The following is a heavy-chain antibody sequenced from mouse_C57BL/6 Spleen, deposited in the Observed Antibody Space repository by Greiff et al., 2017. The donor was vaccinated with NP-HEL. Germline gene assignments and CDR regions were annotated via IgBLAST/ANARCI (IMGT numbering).Heavy chain of an antibody. V-gene: IGHV5-9-1*02. Sequence: EVMLVESGEGLVKPGGSLKLSCAASGFTFSSYAMSWVRQTPEKRLEWVAYISSGGDYIYYADTVKGRFTISRDNARNTLYLQMSSLKSEDTAMYYCTREGYGSSYVGYAMDYWGQGTSVTVSS. D-gene: IGHD1-1*01. CDR2: ISSGGDYI. CDR3: TREGYGSSYVGYAMDY. J-gene: IGHJ4*01. CDR1: GFTFSSYA.